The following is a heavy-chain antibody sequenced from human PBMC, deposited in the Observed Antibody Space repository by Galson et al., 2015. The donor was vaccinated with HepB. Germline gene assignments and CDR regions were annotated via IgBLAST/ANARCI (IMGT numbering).Heavy chain of an antibody. D-gene: IGHD6-13*01. CDR2: ISAYNGNT. Sequence: SVKVSCKASGYTFTSYGISWVRQAPGQGLEWMGWISAYNGNTNYAQKLQGRVTMTTDTSTSTAYMELRSLRSDDTAVYHCARDLYIRGSWPYYFDYWGQRTLVTVSS. J-gene: IGHJ4*02. V-gene: IGHV1-18*04. CDR1: GYTFTSYG. CDR3: ARDLYIRGSWPYYFDY.